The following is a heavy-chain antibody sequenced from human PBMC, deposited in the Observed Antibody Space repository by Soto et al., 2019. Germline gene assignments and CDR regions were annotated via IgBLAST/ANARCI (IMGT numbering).Heavy chain of an antibody. V-gene: IGHV3-30-3*01. Sequence: GGSLRLSCAGSGFTFKTYTFHWGRQPPGKGLEWVAVISYDGSNKYYADSVKGRFTVSRDNSKSTLVLQMNSLTPEDTAVYYCARGSMYNWNQSPPDSWGQGTLVTVSS. J-gene: IGHJ4*02. CDR1: GFTFKTYT. D-gene: IGHD1-20*01. CDR3: ARGSMYNWNQSPPDS. CDR2: ISYDGSNK.